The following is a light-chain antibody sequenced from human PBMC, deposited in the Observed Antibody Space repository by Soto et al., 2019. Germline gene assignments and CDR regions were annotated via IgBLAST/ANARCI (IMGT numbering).Light chain of an antibody. V-gene: IGLV2-11*01. CDR2: DVS. CDR3: CSYAGSYTHV. J-gene: IGLJ1*01. CDR1: SSDVGGYNY. Sequence: QSALTQPRSVSGSPGQSVTISCTGTSSDVGGYNYVSWYQQHPGKVPKLMIYDVSKRPSGVPDRFSGSKSGNTASLTISGLQAEDEADYYCCSYAGSYTHVFGSGTKLHRP.